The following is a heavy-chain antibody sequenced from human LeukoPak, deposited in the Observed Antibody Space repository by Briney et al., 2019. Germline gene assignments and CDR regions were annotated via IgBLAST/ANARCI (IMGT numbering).Heavy chain of an antibody. D-gene: IGHD3-22*01. J-gene: IGHJ4*02. CDR3: AKDLGLLLRFFDY. CDR1: GCTFSSYD. Sequence: GGSLRLSCAASGCTFSSYDMSWVRQAPGRGLEWVSGISSGGGSTYYAASVKGRFTISRDNSKNTLYLQMSSLRAEDTAVYYCAKDLGLLLRFFDYWGQGTLVTVSS. CDR2: ISSGGGST. V-gene: IGHV3-23*01.